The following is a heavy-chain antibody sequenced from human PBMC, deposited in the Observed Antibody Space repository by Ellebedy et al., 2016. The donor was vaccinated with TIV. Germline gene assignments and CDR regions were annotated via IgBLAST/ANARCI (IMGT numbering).Heavy chain of an antibody. CDR2: INMNTGNP. CDR3: ARDSRYNWNDWDFYHMDV. Sequence: ASVKVSCKASGYTFTGYPMNWVRQAPGQGLEWLGWINMNTGNPTYAQGFTGRFVFSFDTSVSTAYLQITSLKAEETAVYYCARDSRYNWNDWDFYHMDVWGKGTTVTVSS. V-gene: IGHV7-4-1*02. D-gene: IGHD1-1*01. CDR1: GYTFTGYP. J-gene: IGHJ6*03.